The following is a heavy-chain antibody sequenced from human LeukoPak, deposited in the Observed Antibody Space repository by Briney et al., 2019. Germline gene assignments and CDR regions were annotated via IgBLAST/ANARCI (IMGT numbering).Heavy chain of an antibody. CDR1: GFTVSSNY. CDR3: AKESGTTEYFDY. J-gene: IGHJ4*02. CDR2: IYSGGST. V-gene: IGHV3-53*01. Sequence: GGSLRLSCAASGFTVSSNYMSWVRQAPGKGLEWVSVIYSGGSTYYADSVKGRFTISRDNSKNTLYLQMNSLRAEDTAVYYCAKESGTTEYFDYWGQGTLVTVSS. D-gene: IGHD2/OR15-2a*01.